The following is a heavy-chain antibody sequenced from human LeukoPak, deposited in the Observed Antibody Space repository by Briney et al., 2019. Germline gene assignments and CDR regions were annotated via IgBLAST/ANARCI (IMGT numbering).Heavy chain of an antibody. V-gene: IGHV3-30*04. Sequence: GRSLRLSCAASEFTFSSYTMHWVRQAPGKGLEWVAVISYDGSNKYYADSVKGRFTISRDNSKNTLYLQMNSLRAEDTAVYYCARAGYYGSGSYPIKFDYWGQGTLVTVSS. CDR2: ISYDGSNK. J-gene: IGHJ4*02. CDR3: ARAGYYGSGSYPIKFDY. CDR1: EFTFSSYT. D-gene: IGHD3-10*01.